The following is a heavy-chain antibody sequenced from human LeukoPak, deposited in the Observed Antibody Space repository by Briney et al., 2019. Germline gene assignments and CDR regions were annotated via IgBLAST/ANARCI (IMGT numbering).Heavy chain of an antibody. CDR3: ARRHYDILTGYSTNWFDP. CDR2: IHTSGST. V-gene: IGHV4-4*07. J-gene: IGHJ5*02. Sequence: SETLSLTCTVSGVSISSDYWSWIRQPAGKGLEWIGRIHTSGSTNYNPSLKSRVTISVDTSKNQFSLKLSSVTAADTAVYYCARRHYDILTGYSTNWFDPWGQGTLVTVSS. D-gene: IGHD3-9*01. CDR1: GVSISSDY.